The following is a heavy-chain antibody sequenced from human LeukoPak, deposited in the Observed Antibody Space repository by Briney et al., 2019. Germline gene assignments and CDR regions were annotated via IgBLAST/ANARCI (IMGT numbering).Heavy chain of an antibody. CDR1: GYTFTGYY. D-gene: IGHD3-10*01. Sequence: ASVKVSCKASGYTFTGYYMHWVRQAPGQGLEWMGWINPNSGGTSYAQKFQGRVTMTRDTSISTAYMELSSLRSEDTAVYYCAGTMVRGVIIHYYYYYMDVWGKGTTVTVSS. CDR3: AGTMVRGVIIHYYYYYMDV. J-gene: IGHJ6*03. CDR2: INPNSGGT. V-gene: IGHV1-2*02.